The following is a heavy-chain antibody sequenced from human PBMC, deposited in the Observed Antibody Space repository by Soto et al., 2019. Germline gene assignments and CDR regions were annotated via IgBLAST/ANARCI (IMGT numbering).Heavy chain of an antibody. CDR1: GFTITSSNS. D-gene: IGHD1-26*01. CDR3: ARVSGSYYYGMDV. Sequence: SDTLSLTSALPGFTITSSNSRSWVRQPPGKGLEWIGEIYHSGSTNYNPSLKSRVTISVDKSKNLFSLKLSSVTAADTAVYYCARVSGSYYYGMDVWGQGTTVT. J-gene: IGHJ6*02. V-gene: IGHV4-4*02. CDR2: IYHSGST.